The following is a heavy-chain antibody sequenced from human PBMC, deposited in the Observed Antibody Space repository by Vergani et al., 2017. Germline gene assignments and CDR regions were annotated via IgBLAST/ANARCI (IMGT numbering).Heavy chain of an antibody. D-gene: IGHD1-14*01. Sequence: QLQLQESGPGLVKPSETLSLTCSVSGDSITSSLDYWGWIRQTPGKGLEWIGSMYHSGTTYYNPILKCRATLAVDTSKNQISLQVTSVTAADKAVYYCARHQIGRYTEYWGQGILVTVSS. J-gene: IGHJ4*02. CDR3: ARHQIGRYTEY. V-gene: IGHV4-39*01. CDR1: GDSITSSLDY. CDR2: MYHSGTT.